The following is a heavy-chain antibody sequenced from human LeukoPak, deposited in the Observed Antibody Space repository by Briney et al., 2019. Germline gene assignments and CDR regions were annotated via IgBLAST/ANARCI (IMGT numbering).Heavy chain of an antibody. J-gene: IGHJ4*02. Sequence: GASVKVSCKASGYTFTSYGISWVRQAPGQGLEWMGWISAYNGNTNYAQKLQGRVTMTTDTSTSTAYMELRSLRSDDAAVYYCASSTSRGYCSSTSCWEFDYWGQGTLVTVSS. V-gene: IGHV1-18*01. CDR3: ASSTSRGYCSSTSCWEFDY. D-gene: IGHD2-2*01. CDR1: GYTFTSYG. CDR2: ISAYNGNT.